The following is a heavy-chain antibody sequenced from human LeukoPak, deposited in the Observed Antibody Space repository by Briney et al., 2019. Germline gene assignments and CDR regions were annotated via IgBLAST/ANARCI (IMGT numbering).Heavy chain of an antibody. CDR1: GFIFGSYW. V-gene: IGHV3-74*01. D-gene: IGHD6-6*01. Sequence: GGSLRLSCGASGFIFGSYWMHWVRQAPGKGLEWVSLINGDGSSTIYADSVKGRFSISRDNDKKTLYLEMNSLRAEDTAVYYCARDPPSTRPNWLDPWGQGTLVTVSS. CDR2: INGDGSST. CDR3: ARDPPSTRPNWLDP. J-gene: IGHJ5*02.